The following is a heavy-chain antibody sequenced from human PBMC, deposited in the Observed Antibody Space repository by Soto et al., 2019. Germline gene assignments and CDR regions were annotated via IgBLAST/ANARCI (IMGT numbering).Heavy chain of an antibody. Sequence: QVQLVESGGGVVQPGRSLRLSCAASGFTFSSYAMHWVRQAPGKGLEWVAVISYDGRNKYYADSVKGRLTISRDNSNDALYLQMNILRAEDTAVYYCARKGLRSSNYYYYGMDVWGQGTTVTVSS. CDR2: ISYDGRNK. CDR1: GFTFSSYA. V-gene: IGHV3-30*04. D-gene: IGHD3-3*01. CDR3: ARKGLRSSNYYYYGMDV. J-gene: IGHJ6*02.